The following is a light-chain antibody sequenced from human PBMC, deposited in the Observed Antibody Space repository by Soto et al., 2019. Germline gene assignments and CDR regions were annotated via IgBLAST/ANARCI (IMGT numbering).Light chain of an antibody. V-gene: IGKV1-5*03. CDR1: HSISSW. CDR3: QQYNSYSPYT. J-gene: IGKJ2*01. Sequence: DIQMTQSPSTLSASVVDRVTITCRASHSISSWLAWYQQKPGKAPKLLIYKASSLESGVPARFSGSGSGTEFTLTISSLQPDDFATYYCQQYNSYSPYTFGQGTKLEIK. CDR2: KAS.